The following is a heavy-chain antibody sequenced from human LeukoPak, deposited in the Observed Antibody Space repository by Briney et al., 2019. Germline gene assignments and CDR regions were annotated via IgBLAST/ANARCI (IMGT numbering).Heavy chain of an antibody. CDR1: GDSISSGDYY. CDR2: ISSSGST. V-gene: IGHV4-61*09. CDR3: ARGPYSYDSSGAFDI. D-gene: IGHD3-22*01. Sequence: KTSQTLSLTCTVSGDSISSGDYYWSWIRQPAGKGLEWIGHISSSGSTNYNPSLKSRVTISVDTSKNQFSLKLSSVTAADTAVYFCARGPYSYDSSGAFDIWGQGTMVTVSS. J-gene: IGHJ3*02.